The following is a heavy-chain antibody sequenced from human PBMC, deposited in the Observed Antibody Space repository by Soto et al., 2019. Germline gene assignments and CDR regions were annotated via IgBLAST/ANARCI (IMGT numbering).Heavy chain of an antibody. V-gene: IGHV3-30*18. CDR1: GFTFSSYG. J-gene: IGHJ3*02. CDR3: AKEMRIAALDAFDI. D-gene: IGHD6-13*01. CDR2: ISYDGSNK. Sequence: GGSLRLSCAPSGFTFSSYGMPWVRRAPGKGLEWVAVISYDGSNKYYADSVKGRFTISRDNSKNTLYLQMNSLRAEDTAVYYCAKEMRIAALDAFDIWGQGTMVTVSS.